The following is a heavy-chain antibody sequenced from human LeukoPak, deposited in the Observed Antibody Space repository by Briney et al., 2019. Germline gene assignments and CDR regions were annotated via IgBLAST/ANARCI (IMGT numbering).Heavy chain of an antibody. J-gene: IGHJ6*03. Sequence: SETLSLTCTVSGGSISSSSYYWGWIRQPPGKGLEWIGSIYYSGSTYYHPSLKSRVTISVDPSKNQFSLKLSSVTAADTAVYYCARHSGYSYGYAYYYYMDVWGKGTTVTVSS. CDR2: IYYSGST. V-gene: IGHV4-39*01. CDR1: GGSISSSSYY. D-gene: IGHD5-18*01. CDR3: ARHSGYSYGYAYYYYMDV.